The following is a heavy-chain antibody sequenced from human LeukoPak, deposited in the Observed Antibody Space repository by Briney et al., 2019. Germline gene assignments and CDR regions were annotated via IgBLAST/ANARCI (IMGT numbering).Heavy chain of an antibody. J-gene: IGHJ4*02. CDR3: ARNSGGNSDY. Sequence: AESLRLSCAASGFTVSSNYMSWVRQAPGKGLEWVSVIYSGGSTYYADSVKGRFTISRHNSKNTLYLQMNSLRAENMAVYYCARNSGGNSDYWGQGTLVTVSS. D-gene: IGHD2-15*01. CDR2: IYSGGST. CDR1: GFTVSSNY. V-gene: IGHV3-53*04.